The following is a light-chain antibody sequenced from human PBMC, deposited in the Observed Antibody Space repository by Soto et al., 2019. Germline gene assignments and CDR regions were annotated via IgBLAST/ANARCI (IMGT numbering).Light chain of an antibody. CDR1: SSDVGGYNY. Sequence: QSVLTQPPFASGSPGQSVTISCTGSSSDVGGYNYVSWYQQHPGKAPKLMIYEVNKRPSGVPNRFSGSKSGNTASLTVSGLQAEDEAEYYCSSYEGSNNLVLFGGGTKLTVL. CDR3: SSYEGSNNLVL. V-gene: IGLV2-8*01. CDR2: EVN. J-gene: IGLJ2*01.